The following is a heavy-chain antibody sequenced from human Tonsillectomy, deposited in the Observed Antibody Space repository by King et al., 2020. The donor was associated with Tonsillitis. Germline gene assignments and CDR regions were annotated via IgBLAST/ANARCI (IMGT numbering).Heavy chain of an antibody. V-gene: IGHV4-4*07. J-gene: IGHJ1*01. Sequence: VQLQESGPGVVKPSETLSLTCTVSSGSISNYFWSWIRQPAGKGLEWIGRIYPSGTTNYSPSLKSRVTMSVDTSKKQFSLNLSSVTAADAAVYFCARGGXXYGDYLRGYXXHXGQGTLVTVSS. CDR3: ARGGXXYGDYLRGYXXH. CDR2: IYPSGTT. D-gene: IGHD4-17*01. CDR1: SGSISNYF.